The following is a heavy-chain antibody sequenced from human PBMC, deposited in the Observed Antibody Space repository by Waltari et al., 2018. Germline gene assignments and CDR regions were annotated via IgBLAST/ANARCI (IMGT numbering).Heavy chain of an antibody. CDR1: GFTFSSYG. V-gene: IGHV3-30*02. D-gene: IGHD1-26*01. J-gene: IGHJ3*02. CDR2: IRYDGSNK. Sequence: QVQLVESGGGVVQPGGSLRLSCAASGFTFSSYGMHWVRQAPGKGLEGVAFIRYDGSNKYYADSVKGRFTISRDNSKNTLYLQMNSLRAEDTAVYYCAKDQTELLSVYAFDIWGQGTMVTVSS. CDR3: AKDQTELLSVYAFDI.